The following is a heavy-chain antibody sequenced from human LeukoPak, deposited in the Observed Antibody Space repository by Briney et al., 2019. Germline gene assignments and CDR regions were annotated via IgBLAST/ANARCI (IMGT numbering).Heavy chain of an antibody. J-gene: IGHJ4*02. CDR1: GFTFSNAW. V-gene: IGHV3-15*01. Sequence: GGSLRLSCAASGFTFSNAWMVWVGQAPGKGLEWVGRIKSKTDSGTTDYAAPVKGRFTISRDDSKNTLYLEMNSLKTEDTAVYYCTTRGSDSGCPFFWGQGTLVTVSS. D-gene: IGHD3-10*01. CDR2: IKSKTDSGTT. CDR3: TTRGSDSGCPFF.